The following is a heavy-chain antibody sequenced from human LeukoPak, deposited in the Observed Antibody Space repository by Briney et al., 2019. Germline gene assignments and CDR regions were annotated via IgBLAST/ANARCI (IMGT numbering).Heavy chain of an antibody. J-gene: IGHJ4*02. V-gene: IGHV4-34*01. CDR2: INHSGST. CDR1: GGSFSGYY. Sequence: SETLSLTCAAYGGSFSGYYWSWIRQPPGKGLEWIGEINHSGSTNYNPSLKSRVTISVDTSKNQFSLKLSSVTAADTAVYYCARGELRFLEWLLDYWGQGTLVTVSS. D-gene: IGHD3-3*01. CDR3: ARGELRFLEWLLDY.